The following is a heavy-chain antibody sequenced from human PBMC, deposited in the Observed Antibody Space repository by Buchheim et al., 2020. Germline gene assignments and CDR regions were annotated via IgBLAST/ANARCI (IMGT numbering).Heavy chain of an antibody. CDR2: ISYDCSNE. Sequence: QVLLMESGGGVVQPGRSLRLSCAASGFTFSAYAMHWVRQAPGKGLEWLAVISYDCSNENHADSVKGRFTISRDNSKNTLYLQMNSLRAEDTAVYYCAKDRGLAAAMYSRGMDVWGQGTT. CDR1: GFTFSAYA. J-gene: IGHJ6*02. D-gene: IGHD6-13*01. V-gene: IGHV3-30-3*01. CDR3: AKDRGLAAAMYSRGMDV.